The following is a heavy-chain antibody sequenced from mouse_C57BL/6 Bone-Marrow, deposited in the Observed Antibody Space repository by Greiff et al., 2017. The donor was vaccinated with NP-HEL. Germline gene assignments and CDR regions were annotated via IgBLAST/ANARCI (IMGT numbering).Heavy chain of an antibody. V-gene: IGHV1-81*01. CDR1: GYTFTSYG. J-gene: IGHJ3*01. Sequence: QVQLQQSGAELARPGASVKLSCKASGYTFTSYGISWVKQRTGQGLEWIGEIYPRSGNTYYNEKFKGKATLTADKSSSTAYMELRSLTSEDSAVYFCARCGKDFDYWGQGTLVTVSA. D-gene: IGHD4-1*01. CDR3: ARCGKDFDY. CDR2: IYPRSGNT.